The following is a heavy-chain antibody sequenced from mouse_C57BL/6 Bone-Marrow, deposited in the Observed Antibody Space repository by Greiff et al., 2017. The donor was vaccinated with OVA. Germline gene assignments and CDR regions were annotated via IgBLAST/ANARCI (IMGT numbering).Heavy chain of an antibody. Sequence: VQLQQSGAELVRPGASVKLSCKASGYTFTDYYINWVKQRPGQGLEWIARIYPGSGNTYYNEKFKGKATLTADKSSSTAYMQLSSLTSEDSAVYFCARTDYYGRSDYWGQGTTLTVSS. CDR1: GYTFTDYY. V-gene: IGHV1-76*01. D-gene: IGHD1-1*01. J-gene: IGHJ2*01. CDR3: ARTDYYGRSDY. CDR2: IYPGSGNT.